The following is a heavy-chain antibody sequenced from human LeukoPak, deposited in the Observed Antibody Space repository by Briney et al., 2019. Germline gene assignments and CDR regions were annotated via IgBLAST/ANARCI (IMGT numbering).Heavy chain of an antibody. Sequence: GASVKVSCKASGGTFSSYAISWVRQAPGQGLEWMGRIIPILGIANYAQKFQGRVTITADKSTSTAYMELSSLRSEDTAVYYCARDGTSSLRQLVIVNAFDIWGQGTMVTVSS. CDR1: GGTFSSYA. J-gene: IGHJ3*02. CDR2: IIPILGIA. V-gene: IGHV1-69*04. D-gene: IGHD6-6*01. CDR3: ARDGTSSLRQLVIVNAFDI.